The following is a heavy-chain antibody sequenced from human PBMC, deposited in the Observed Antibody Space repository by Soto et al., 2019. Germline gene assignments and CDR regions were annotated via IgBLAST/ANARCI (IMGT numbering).Heavy chain of an antibody. J-gene: IGHJ4*02. D-gene: IGHD6-13*01. CDR3: VKDMEGSGAAAGLNDY. V-gene: IGHV3-9*01. CDR2: ISWNSGSI. CDR1: GFTFDEYA. Sequence: PGGSLRLSCAASGFTFDEYAMHWVRQPPGKGLEWVSGISWNSGSIGYADSVRGRFTISRDNAKNSLYLQMNSLRAEDTAFYYCVKDMEGSGAAAGLNDYWSQGTLVSV.